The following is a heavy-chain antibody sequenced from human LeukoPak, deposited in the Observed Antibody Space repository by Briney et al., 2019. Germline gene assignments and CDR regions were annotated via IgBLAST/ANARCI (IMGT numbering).Heavy chain of an antibody. CDR2: IEQDGSEK. CDR1: GFTFSNYW. Sequence: GGSLRLSCAASGFTFSNYWMSWVRQTPGEGLEWVATIEQDGSEKYYVDSVKGRFTISRDNAKKSLFLQMNSLRADDTAVYYCARPSVLGPNTDYWGQGTLVTVSS. D-gene: IGHD2-2*01. V-gene: IGHV3-7*01. CDR3: ARPSVLGPNTDY. J-gene: IGHJ4*02.